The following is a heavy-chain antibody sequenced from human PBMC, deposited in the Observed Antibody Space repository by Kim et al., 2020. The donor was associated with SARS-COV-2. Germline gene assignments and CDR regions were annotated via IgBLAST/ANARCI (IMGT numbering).Heavy chain of an antibody. J-gene: IGHJ4*02. CDR1: GGSFSGYY. Sequence: SETLSLTCAVYGGSFSGYYWNWIRQPPGKGLEWIGDINLSGITNYNPSLKSRVTLSVDTAKKQFSLELRSVTAAETAVYYCAGGGSSDWYRARGGLDCWGQGTLGTVSS. D-gene: IGHD6-13*01. CDR2: INLSGIT. V-gene: IGHV4-34*01. CDR3: AGGGSSDWYRARGGLDC.